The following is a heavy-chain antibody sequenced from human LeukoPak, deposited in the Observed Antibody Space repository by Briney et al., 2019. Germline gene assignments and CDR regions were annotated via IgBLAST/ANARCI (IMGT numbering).Heavy chain of an antibody. CDR3: ARGGQFRFLEWSPTYYYYSGMDV. CDR1: GGSISSYY. Sequence: ETLSLTCTVSGGSISSYYWSWIRQPPGKGLEWIGYIYYSGSTNYNPSLKSRVTISVDTSKNQFSLKLSSVPAPATAVYSCARGGQFRFLEWSPTYYYYSGMDVWAKGPRSPSP. CDR2: IYYSGST. J-gene: IGHJ6*02. D-gene: IGHD3-3*01. V-gene: IGHV4-59*01.